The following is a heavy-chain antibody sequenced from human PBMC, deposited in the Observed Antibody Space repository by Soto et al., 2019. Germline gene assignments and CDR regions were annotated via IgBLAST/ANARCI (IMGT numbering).Heavy chain of an antibody. Sequence: GSLRLSCAASGFTFSSYAMKWVRQAPGKGLEWVSLIGESGTPTYYADSVKGRFTISRDNSGNTLFLEMYSLRAEDTAVYYCASYIPGVPYCAIDVWGQGTTVTVSS. CDR1: GFTFSSYA. CDR3: ASYIPGVPYCAIDV. V-gene: IGHV3-23*01. J-gene: IGHJ6*02. CDR2: IGESGTPT. D-gene: IGHD2-2*01.